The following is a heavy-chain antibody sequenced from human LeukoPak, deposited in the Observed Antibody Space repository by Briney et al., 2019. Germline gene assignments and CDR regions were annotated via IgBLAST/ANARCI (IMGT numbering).Heavy chain of an antibody. CDR1: GFTFSSYL. V-gene: IGHV3-74*01. J-gene: IGHJ4*02. CDR3: TRDSWGVDY. Sequence: GGSLRHSCAASGFTFSSYLMHWVRQVPGKGLVWVSRINSDGSSTNYADSVKGRFTISRDNAQNTLYLQMNSLRAEDTAVYYCTRDSWGVDYWGQGTLVTVSS. D-gene: IGHD7-27*01. CDR2: INSDGSST.